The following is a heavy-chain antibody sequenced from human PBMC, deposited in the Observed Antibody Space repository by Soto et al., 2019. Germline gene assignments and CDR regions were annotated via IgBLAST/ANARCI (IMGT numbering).Heavy chain of an antibody. CDR3: ARSITFDWLFFDN. CDR2: IYHSGGT. Sequence: PSETLSLTCAVSGGSISRSNWWSWVRQPPGKGLEWIGEIYHSGGTNYNPSLKSRVTISVDKSKNQFSLKLSSLTAADTAVYYCARSITFDWLFFDNWGQGSLVTVSS. J-gene: IGHJ4*02. CDR1: GGSISRSNW. D-gene: IGHD3-9*01. V-gene: IGHV4-4*02.